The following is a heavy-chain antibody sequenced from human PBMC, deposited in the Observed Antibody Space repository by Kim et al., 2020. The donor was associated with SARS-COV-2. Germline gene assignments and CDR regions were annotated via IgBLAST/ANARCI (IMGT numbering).Heavy chain of an antibody. D-gene: IGHD2-2*01. V-gene: IGHV3-23*01. Sequence: GGSLRLSCAASGFTFSSNTMSWVRQAPGKGLEWVSAISGSGGSTYYADSVKGRFTISRDNSKNTLYLQMNSLRAEDTAVYYCAKDLSVVVPAASNVWGQGTLVTVSS. J-gene: IGHJ4*02. CDR2: ISGSGGST. CDR3: AKDLSVVVPAASNV. CDR1: GFTFSSNT.